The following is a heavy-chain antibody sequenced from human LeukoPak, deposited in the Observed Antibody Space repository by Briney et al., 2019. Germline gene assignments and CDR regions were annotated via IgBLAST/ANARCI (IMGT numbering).Heavy chain of an antibody. CDR1: GFTLSSYA. V-gene: IGHV3-23*01. Sequence: GGCLRLSCAASGFTLSSYAMSWVRQGPGKGLEWVSAISVSGNTYHADSVKGRFTISRDSSKNTLYLQMNSLRAGDAAVYYCAGGEYYGSGSYPDFDYWGQGTLVTVSS. D-gene: IGHD3-10*01. CDR3: AGGEYYGSGSYPDFDY. J-gene: IGHJ4*02. CDR2: ISVSGNT.